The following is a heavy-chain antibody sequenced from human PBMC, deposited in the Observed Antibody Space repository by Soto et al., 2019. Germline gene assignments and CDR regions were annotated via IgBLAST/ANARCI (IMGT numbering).Heavy chain of an antibody. CDR3: ARDRISSSTALYYYYYYGMDV. CDR1: GGSISGSY. V-gene: IGHV4-59*01. D-gene: IGHD6-6*01. Sequence: SETLSLTCTVSGGSISGSYWSWIRQPPGKGLEWIGYIYYSGSTNYNPSLKSRVTISVDTSKNQFSLKLSSVTAADTAVYYCARDRISSSTALYYYYYYGMDVWGQGTTVTVSS. J-gene: IGHJ6*02. CDR2: IYYSGST.